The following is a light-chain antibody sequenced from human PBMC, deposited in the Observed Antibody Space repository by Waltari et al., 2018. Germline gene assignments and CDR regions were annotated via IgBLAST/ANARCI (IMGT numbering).Light chain of an antibody. CDR3: QHYFNWPRT. J-gene: IGKJ1*01. CDR1: QGVSSH. V-gene: IGKV3-15*01. CDR2: GAS. Sequence: ELVMTQSPAILSVSPGESATLSCRASQGVSSHLPWYQQKPGQAPRLLIYGASTRATGVPVRFSGSGSGTEFTLTISSLQSEDFAAYYCQHYFNWPRTFGQGTKVEVK.